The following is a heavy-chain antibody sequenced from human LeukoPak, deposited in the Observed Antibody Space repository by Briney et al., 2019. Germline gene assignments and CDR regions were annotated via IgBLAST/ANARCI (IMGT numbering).Heavy chain of an antibody. J-gene: IGHJ4*02. Sequence: PSETLSLTCAVYGGSSSGYYWSWIRQPPGKGLEWIGEINHSGSTNYNPSLKSRVTISVDTSKNQFSLKLSSVTAADTAVYYCARGSRYPGYSSGWGNWGQGTLVTVSS. CDR2: INHSGST. D-gene: IGHD6-19*01. CDR1: GGSSSGYY. V-gene: IGHV4-34*01. CDR3: ARGSRYPGYSSGWGN.